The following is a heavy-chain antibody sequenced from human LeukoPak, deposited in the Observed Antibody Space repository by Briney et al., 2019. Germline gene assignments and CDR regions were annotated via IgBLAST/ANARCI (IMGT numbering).Heavy chain of an antibody. Sequence: GGSLRLSCAASGFPFSSYAMSWVRQAPGKGLEWVSAINGSGGSTYYTDSVKGRFTISRDNSKNTLYLQMNSLRAEDTAVYYCAGPTRYYYGSGYLYYFDYWGQGTLVTVSS. V-gene: IGHV3-23*01. D-gene: IGHD3-10*01. CDR3: AGPTRYYYGSGYLYYFDY. J-gene: IGHJ4*02. CDR2: INGSGGST. CDR1: GFPFSSYA.